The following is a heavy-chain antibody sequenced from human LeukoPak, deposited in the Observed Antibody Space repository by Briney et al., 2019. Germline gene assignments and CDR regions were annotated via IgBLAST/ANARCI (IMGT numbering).Heavy chain of an antibody. V-gene: IGHV4-34*01. CDR3: ARRITMARGAYLYAFDI. Sequence: SETLSLTCAVYGGSLSGYYWSWIRQPPGKGLEWIGNIYYSGSTYSNPSLKSRVTISVDTSKNQFSLKLSSVTAADTAVYYCARRITMARGAYLYAFDIWGQGTMVTVSS. CDR1: GGSLSGYY. D-gene: IGHD3-10*01. CDR2: IYYSGST. J-gene: IGHJ3*02.